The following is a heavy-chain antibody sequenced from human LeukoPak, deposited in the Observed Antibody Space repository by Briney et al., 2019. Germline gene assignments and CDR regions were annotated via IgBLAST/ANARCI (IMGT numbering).Heavy chain of an antibody. J-gene: IGHJ6*03. V-gene: IGHV4-34*01. Sequence: SETLSLTCAVYGGSFSGYYWSWIRQPPGKGLEWIGEINHSGSTNYNPSLKSRVTISVDTSKNQFSLKLSSVTAADTAVYYCARLGGEVVNYYYYYYMDVWGKGTTVTISS. D-gene: IGHD3-22*01. CDR2: INHSGST. CDR3: ARLGGEVVNYYYYYYMDV. CDR1: GGSFSGYY.